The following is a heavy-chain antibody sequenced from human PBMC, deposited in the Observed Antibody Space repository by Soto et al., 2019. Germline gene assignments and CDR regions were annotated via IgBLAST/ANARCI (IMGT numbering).Heavy chain of an antibody. Sequence: EVQLLDSGGGLVQPGGSLRLSCAASGFSFSNYAMSWVRQAPGKGLEWGSSITGSGDNTYYEDSVKGRFTISRDNSRNTLYLQMSSLRVEDTAVYYCAEGPCRGGNCCGREDVWGQGTTVTVSS. J-gene: IGHJ6*02. CDR1: GFSFSNYA. CDR3: AEGPCRGGNCCGREDV. D-gene: IGHD2-15*01. V-gene: IGHV3-23*01. CDR2: ITGSGDNT.